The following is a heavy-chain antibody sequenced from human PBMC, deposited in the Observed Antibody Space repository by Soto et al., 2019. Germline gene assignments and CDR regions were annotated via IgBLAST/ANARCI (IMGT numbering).Heavy chain of an antibody. CDR2: ISAYDDKT. CDR3: ARDRLIAVTGLLRN. Sequence: QVQLVQSGAEVKKPGASVKVSCKTSGYPFTSYGINWVRQAPGQGPEWMGWISAYDDKTIYSQKFQGRVTLTADTSTPTAYMELRRLRFDDTAVYYCARDRLIAVTGLLRNWGQGTLVTGSS. J-gene: IGHJ4*02. D-gene: IGHD6-19*01. V-gene: IGHV1-18*01. CDR1: GYPFTSYG.